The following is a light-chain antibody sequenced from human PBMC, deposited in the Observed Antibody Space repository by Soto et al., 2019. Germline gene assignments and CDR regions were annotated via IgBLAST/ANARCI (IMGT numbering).Light chain of an antibody. V-gene: IGKV3-11*01. Sequence: EIVLTQSPATLSLSPCERSTLSCRASQSVSSYLAWYQQKPGQAPRLLIYDASNRATGIPARFSGSGSGTDFTLTISSLEPDDFAVYYCHQVSNRPLTFGGGTKVDIK. J-gene: IGKJ4*01. CDR1: QSVSSY. CDR2: DAS. CDR3: HQVSNRPLT.